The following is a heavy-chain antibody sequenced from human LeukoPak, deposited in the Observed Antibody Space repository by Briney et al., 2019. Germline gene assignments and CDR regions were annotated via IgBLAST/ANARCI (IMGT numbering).Heavy chain of an antibody. J-gene: IGHJ4*02. CDR2: IFYSGST. CDR3: ARADGDYYFDY. Sequence: SETLSLTCTVSGDSISSGFYFWGWIRQHPGKGLEWIAYIFYSGSTYYNPSLKSRVTMSVDTSKNQFSLKLSSVTAADTAVYYCARADGDYYFDYWGQGTLVTVSS. CDR1: GDSISSGFYF. D-gene: IGHD4-17*01. V-gene: IGHV4-31*03.